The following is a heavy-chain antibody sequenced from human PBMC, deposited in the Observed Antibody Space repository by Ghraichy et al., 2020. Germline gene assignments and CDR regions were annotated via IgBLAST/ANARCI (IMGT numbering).Heavy chain of an antibody. CDR1: GGSFSGHY. CDR3: ARVVYGDYFPDY. V-gene: IGHV4-34*01. Sequence: SETLSLTCAVYGGSFSGHYWSWIRQPPGKGLEWIGEINHSGSTNYNPSLKSRVTISVDTSKNQFSLKLSSVTAADTAVYYCARVVYGDYFPDYWGQGTLVTVSS. CDR2: INHSGST. D-gene: IGHD4-17*01. J-gene: IGHJ4*02.